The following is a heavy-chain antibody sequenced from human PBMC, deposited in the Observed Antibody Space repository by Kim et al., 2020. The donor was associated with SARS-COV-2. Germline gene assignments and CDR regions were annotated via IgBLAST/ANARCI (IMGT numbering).Heavy chain of an antibody. CDR2: IDPSDSYT. CDR1: GYSFTSYW. Sequence: GESLKISCKGSGYSFTSYWISWVRQMPGKGLEWMGRIDPSDSYTNYSPSFQGHVTISADKSISTAYLQWSSLKASDTAMYYCASLEDGIAARGGDRAYFDYWGQGTLVTVSS. J-gene: IGHJ4*02. V-gene: IGHV5-10-1*01. CDR3: ASLEDGIAARGGDRAYFDY. D-gene: IGHD6-6*01.